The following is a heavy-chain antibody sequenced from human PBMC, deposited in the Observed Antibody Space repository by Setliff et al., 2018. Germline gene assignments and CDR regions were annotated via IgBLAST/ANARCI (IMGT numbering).Heavy chain of an antibody. J-gene: IGHJ4*02. V-gene: IGHV4-38-2*01. Sequence: SETLSLTCDVSGYSISSDYYWGWIRQPPGKGLEWIGSMYYSGSTYYNPSLKGRVTLSVDTTKNQFSLKLTSMTAADTAVYFCARHLLVQGTYHFDYWGQGSPVTVSS. D-gene: IGHD3-10*01. CDR2: MYYSGST. CDR1: GYSISSDYY. CDR3: ARHLLVQGTYHFDY.